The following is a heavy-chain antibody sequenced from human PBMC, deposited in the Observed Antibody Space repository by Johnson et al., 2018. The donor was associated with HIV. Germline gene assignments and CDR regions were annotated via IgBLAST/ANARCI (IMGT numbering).Heavy chain of an antibody. CDR3: ARYLTEKTPNAFDI. CDR2: IYSGGST. V-gene: IGHV3-66*01. J-gene: IGHJ3*02. D-gene: IGHD2-15*01. Sequence: VQLVESGGGVVQPGRSLRLSCAASGFTFSSYAVQWVRQAPYKGLEWVAVIYSGGSTYYADSVKGRFTISRDNSKNTLYLQMNSLRAEDTAVYYCARYLTEKTPNAFDIWGQGTMVTVSS. CDR1: GFTFSSYA.